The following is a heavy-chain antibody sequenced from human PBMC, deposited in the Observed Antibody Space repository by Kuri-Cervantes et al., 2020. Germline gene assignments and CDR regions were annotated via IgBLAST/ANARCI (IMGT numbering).Heavy chain of an antibody. V-gene: IGHV3-74*01. CDR3: AKAGYSGYDYLPRWFDP. D-gene: IGHD5-12*01. Sequence: GGSLRLSCAASGFTFSSYWMHWVRQAPGKGLVWVSRINSDGSSTSYADSVKGRFTISRDNSKNTLYLQMKSLRAEDTAVYYCAKAGYSGYDYLPRWFDPWGQGTLVTVSS. CDR2: INSDGSST. J-gene: IGHJ5*02. CDR1: GFTFSSYW.